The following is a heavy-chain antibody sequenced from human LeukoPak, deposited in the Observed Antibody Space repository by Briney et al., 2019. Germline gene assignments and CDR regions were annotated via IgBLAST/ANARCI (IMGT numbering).Heavy chain of an antibody. J-gene: IGHJ6*03. CDR2: INHSGST. CDR1: GGSFSGYF. CDR3: ARVDRGVILYYYYMDV. V-gene: IGHV4-34*01. D-gene: IGHD3-10*01. Sequence: SETLSHTCAVYGGSFSGYFWSWIRQPPGKGLEWIGEINHSGSTNYNPSLKSRVTISVDTSKNQSSLKLSSVTAADTAVYYCARVDRGVILYYYYMDVWGKGTTVTVSS.